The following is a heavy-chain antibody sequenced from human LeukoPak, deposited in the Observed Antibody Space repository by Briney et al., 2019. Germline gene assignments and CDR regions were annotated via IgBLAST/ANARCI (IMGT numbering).Heavy chain of an antibody. D-gene: IGHD1-26*01. J-gene: IGHJ4*02. CDR2: MYHDGDT. V-gene: IGHV4-30-2*01. CDR1: RSSISRGGYS. Sequence: NSSETLSLTCAVSRSSISRGGYSWSWIRQPPGKGLEWIGYMYHDGDTYYNPSLKGRVTISVDRSKNPFSLKVSSVTAKDTAVYYCARGGAAPSGGPFFDYWGQGTLVTVSS. CDR3: ARGGAAPSGGPFFDY.